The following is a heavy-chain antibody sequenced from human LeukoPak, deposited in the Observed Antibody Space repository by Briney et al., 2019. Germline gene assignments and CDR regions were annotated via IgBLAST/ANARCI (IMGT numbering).Heavy chain of an antibody. CDR2: ISAYNGNT. V-gene: IGHV1-18*01. Sequence: ASVKVSCKASGYTFTSYGVSWVRQAPGQGLEWMGWISAYNGNTNYAQKVQARVTMTRDTSTSTAYMELRSLRTDDTAVYYCARGLPWGQNSLYGMDVWGQGTTVTVSS. CDR1: GYTFTSYG. CDR3: ARGLPWGQNSLYGMDV. J-gene: IGHJ6*02. D-gene: IGHD7-27*01.